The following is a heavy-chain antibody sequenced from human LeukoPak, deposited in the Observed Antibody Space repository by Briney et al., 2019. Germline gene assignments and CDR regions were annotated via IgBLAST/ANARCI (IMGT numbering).Heavy chain of an antibody. CDR3: AREVGNGITGTTFHFDY. J-gene: IGHJ4*02. D-gene: IGHD1-20*01. CDR2: IYYSGST. CDR1: GGSISSYY. V-gene: IGHV4-59*12. Sequence: KASETLSLTCTVSGGSISSYYWSWIRQPPGKGLEWIGYIYYSGSTYYNPSLKSRVTISVDTSKNQFSPKLSYVTAADTAVYYCAREVGNGITGTTFHFDYWGQGTLVTVSS.